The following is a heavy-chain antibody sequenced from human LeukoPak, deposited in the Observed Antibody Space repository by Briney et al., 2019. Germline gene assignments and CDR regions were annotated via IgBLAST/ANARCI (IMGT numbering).Heavy chain of an antibody. V-gene: IGHV4-59*01. J-gene: IGHJ4*02. CDR1: GGSISSYY. Sequence: SETLSLTCTVSGGSISSYYWSWIRQPPGKGPEWIGYIYYSGSTNYNPSLKSRVTISVDTSKNQFSLKLSSVTAADTAVYYCASGGGIAAHDYWGQGTLATVSS. D-gene: IGHD6-6*01. CDR3: ASGGGIAAHDY. CDR2: IYYSGST.